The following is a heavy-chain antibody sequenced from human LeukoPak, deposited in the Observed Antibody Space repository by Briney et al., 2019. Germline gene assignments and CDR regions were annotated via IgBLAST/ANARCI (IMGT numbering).Heavy chain of an antibody. D-gene: IGHD3/OR15-3a*01. V-gene: IGHV1-46*01. CDR3: AAGTQGFPDY. J-gene: IGHJ4*02. Sequence: GASVKVSCKASGYTFTSYYMHWVRQAPGQGLEWMGIINPSGGSASYAQKFQGRVTMTRDTSTSTVYMEVSSLRSEDTAVYYCAAGTQGFPDYWGQGTLVTVSS. CDR1: GYTFTSYY. CDR2: INPSGGSA.